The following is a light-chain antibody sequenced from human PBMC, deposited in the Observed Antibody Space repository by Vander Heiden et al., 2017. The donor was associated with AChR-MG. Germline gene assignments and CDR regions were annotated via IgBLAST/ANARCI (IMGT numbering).Light chain of an antibody. CDR3: CSYAGSSTWV. V-gene: IGLV2-23*01. CDR2: EGS. CDR1: SSDVGSYNL. J-gene: IGLJ3*02. Sequence: QHALTTPAAASWSPGQSITISCTGTSSDVGSYNLVSWYQQHPGKAPKLMIYEGSKRPSGVSNRFSGSKSGNTASLTISGLQAEDEADYYCCSYAGSSTWVFGGGTKLTVL.